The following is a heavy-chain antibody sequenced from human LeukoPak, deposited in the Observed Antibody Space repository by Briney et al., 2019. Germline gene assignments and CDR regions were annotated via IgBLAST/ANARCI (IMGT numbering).Heavy chain of an antibody. V-gene: IGHV7-4-1*02. Sequence: ASVKVSCTASGYTFSSYAMNWVRQAPGQGLEWMGWINTNTGNPTYAQGFIGRFVFSLDTSVSTAYLQISSLKAEDTAVYYCARLGLPFFYYYMDVWGKGTTVTVSS. J-gene: IGHJ6*03. CDR3: ARLGLPFFYYYMDV. CDR1: GYTFSSYA. CDR2: INTNTGNP. D-gene: IGHD2/OR15-2a*01.